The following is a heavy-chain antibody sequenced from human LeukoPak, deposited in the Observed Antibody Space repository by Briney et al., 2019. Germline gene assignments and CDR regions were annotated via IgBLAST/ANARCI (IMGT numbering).Heavy chain of an antibody. Sequence: SETLSLTCTVSGYSITSIHCWGWIRQPAGKGLEWIGRIYTSGSTNYNPSLKSRVTMSVDTSKNQFSLKLSSVTAADTAVYYCARIPPSTGYFDYWGQGTLVTVSS. CDR3: ARIPPSTGYFDY. CDR1: GYSITSIHC. V-gene: IGHV4-4*07. J-gene: IGHJ4*02. CDR2: IYTSGST.